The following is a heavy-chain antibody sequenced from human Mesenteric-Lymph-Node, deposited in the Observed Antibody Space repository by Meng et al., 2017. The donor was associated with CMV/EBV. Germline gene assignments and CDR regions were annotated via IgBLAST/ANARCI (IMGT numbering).Heavy chain of an antibody. CDR3: ARDIAAAGDLRYGMDV. CDR2: ISSSSTYI. D-gene: IGHD6-13*01. J-gene: IGHJ6*02. V-gene: IGHV3-21*01. CDR1: GFTFSSYS. Sequence: GESLKISCAASGFTFSSYSMNWVRQAPGKGLEWVSSISSSSTYIYYADSVKGRFTISRDNAKNSLYLQMNSLRAEDTAVYYCARDIAAAGDLRYGMDVWGQGTTVTVSS.